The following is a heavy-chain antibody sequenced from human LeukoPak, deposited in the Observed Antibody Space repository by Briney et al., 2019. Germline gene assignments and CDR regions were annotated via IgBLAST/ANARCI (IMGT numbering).Heavy chain of an antibody. CDR2: IYYSGST. D-gene: IGHD3-3*01. V-gene: IGHV4-59*12. J-gene: IGHJ4*02. CDR3: ARGGTYDFWSGYYFARERTRTNDFDY. Sequence: SETLSLTCTVSGGSISSYYWSWIRQPPGKGLEWIGYIYYSGSTNYNPSLKSRVTISVDTSKNQFSLKLSSVTAADTAVYYCARGGTYDFWSGYYFARERTRTNDFDYWGQGTLVTVSS. CDR1: GGSISSYY.